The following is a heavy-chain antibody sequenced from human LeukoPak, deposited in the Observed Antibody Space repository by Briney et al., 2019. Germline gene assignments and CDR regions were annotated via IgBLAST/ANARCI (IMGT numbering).Heavy chain of an antibody. CDR3: ARDYDYYDSSGYSYYFDY. CDR1: GGSISSYY. J-gene: IGHJ4*02. V-gene: IGHV4-4*07. D-gene: IGHD3-22*01. CDR2: IYTSGST. Sequence: PSETLSLTCTVSGGSISSYYWSWIRQPAGKGLEWIGRIYTSGSTNYNPSLKSRVTMSVDTSKNQFSLKLNSVTAADTAVYYCARDYDYYDSSGYSYYFDYWGQGTLVTVSS.